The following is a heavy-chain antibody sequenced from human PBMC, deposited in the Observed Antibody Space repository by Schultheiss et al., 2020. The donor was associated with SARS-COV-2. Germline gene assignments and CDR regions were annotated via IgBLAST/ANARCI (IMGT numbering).Heavy chain of an antibody. Sequence: SQTLSLTCALYGGSFSGYSWTWIRQPPGKGLEWIGEIYHSGSTNYNPSLKSRVTISVDTSKNQFSLNLTSITAADTAVYYCARRQFYYYGMDVWGQGTTVTVSS. CDR1: GGSFSGYS. V-gene: IGHV4-34*01. CDR2: IYHSGST. CDR3: ARRQFYYYGMDV. J-gene: IGHJ6*02.